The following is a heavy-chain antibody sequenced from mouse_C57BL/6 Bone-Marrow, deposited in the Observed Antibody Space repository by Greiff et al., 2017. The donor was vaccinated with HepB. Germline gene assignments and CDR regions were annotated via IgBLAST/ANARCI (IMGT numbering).Heavy chain of an antibody. J-gene: IGHJ4*01. CDR3: ARGSNYPYAMDY. CDR1: GYAFTNYL. CDR2: INPGSGGT. Sequence: VQLQQSGAELVRPGPSVKVSCKASGYAFTNYLIEWVKQRPGQGLEWIGVINPGSGGTNYNEKFKGKATLTADKSSSTAYMQLSSLTSEDSAVYFCARGSNYPYAMDYWGQGTSVTVSS. V-gene: IGHV1-54*01. D-gene: IGHD2-5*01.